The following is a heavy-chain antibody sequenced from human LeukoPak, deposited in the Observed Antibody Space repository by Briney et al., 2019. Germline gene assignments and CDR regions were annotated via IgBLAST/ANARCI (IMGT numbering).Heavy chain of an antibody. J-gene: IGHJ6*04. D-gene: IGHD3-10*01. Sequence: GGSLRLSCADSEFTLSNYWVHWVRHAPGKGLEWVSRINPEATTTNYADSVKGRFTISRDNAKNTLYLQMDSLRAEDTAVYYCARDLHGSRDVWGKGTTVTVSS. CDR1: EFTLSNYW. CDR3: ARDLHGSRDV. V-gene: IGHV3-74*01. CDR2: INPEATTT.